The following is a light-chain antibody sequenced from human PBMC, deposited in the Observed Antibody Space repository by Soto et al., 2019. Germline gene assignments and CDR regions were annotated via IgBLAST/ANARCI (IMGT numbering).Light chain of an antibody. CDR2: EVS. V-gene: IGLV2-14*01. J-gene: IGLJ1*01. CDR3: TSYTTNTALV. CDR1: SSDVGTYNF. Sequence: QSVLTQPASVSGSPGQSITISCTGTSSDVGTYNFVSWYQHHPGKAPKLIIYEVSNRPSGISDRFSGSKSGSTASLTISGLQAEDEADYHCTSYTTNTALVFGTGTKVTLL.